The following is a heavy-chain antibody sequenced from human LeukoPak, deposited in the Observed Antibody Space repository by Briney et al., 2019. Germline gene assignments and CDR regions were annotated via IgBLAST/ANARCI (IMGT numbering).Heavy chain of an antibody. CDR1: GYTFSNYG. CDR3: ARWELLELRGSISSWFDP. CDR2: ISVNNVNK. D-gene: IGHD1-26*01. Sequence: ASVKVSCKASGYTFSNYGVNWLRRAPGQGREWMGRISVNNVNKNYVEKFQGRITMTTDTSTTTAYMELRSLRPDDTAVYYCARWELLELRGSISSWFDPWGQGTLVTVSS. V-gene: IGHV1-18*01. J-gene: IGHJ5*02.